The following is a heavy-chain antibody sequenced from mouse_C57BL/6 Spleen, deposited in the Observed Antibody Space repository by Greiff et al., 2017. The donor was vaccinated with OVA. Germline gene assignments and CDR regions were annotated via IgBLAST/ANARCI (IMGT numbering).Heavy chain of an antibody. CDR2: IYPGSGST. J-gene: IGHJ3*01. D-gene: IGHD2-4*01. Sequence: QVQLQQPGAELVKPGASVTMSCKASGYTFTSYWITWVKQRPGQGLEWLGDIYPGSGSTNYNEKFKSKATLTVEKSSSTVYLELSRLTSDDSAVYYCARKGDYDGAWFAYWGQGTLVTVSA. V-gene: IGHV1-55*01. CDR3: ARKGDYDGAWFAY. CDR1: GYTFTSYW.